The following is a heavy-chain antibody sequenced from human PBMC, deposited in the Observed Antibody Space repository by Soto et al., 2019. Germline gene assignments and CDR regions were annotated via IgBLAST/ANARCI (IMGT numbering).Heavy chain of an antibody. CDR3: AGNKRYYDFWSGYYSDYYYYYGMDV. J-gene: IGHJ6*02. V-gene: IGHV3-74*01. D-gene: IGHD3-3*01. Sequence: PGGSLRLSCAASGFTFSSYWMHWVRQAPEKGQVWVSRINSDGSSTSYADSVKGRFTISRDNAKNKLYLQMNSLRAEDTAVYYCAGNKRYYDFWSGYYSDYYYYYGMDVWGQGTTVTVSS. CDR1: GFTFSSYW. CDR2: INSDGSST.